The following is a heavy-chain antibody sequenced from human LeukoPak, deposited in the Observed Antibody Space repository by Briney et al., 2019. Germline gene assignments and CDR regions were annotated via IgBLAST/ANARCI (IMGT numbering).Heavy chain of an antibody. CDR1: GGTFSSYA. D-gene: IGHD5-18*01. J-gene: IGHJ4*02. Sequence: SVKVSCKASGGTFSSYAISWVRQAPGQGLEWMGGIIPIFGTANYAQKFQGRVTITTDESTSTAYMELSSLRSEDTAVYYCARRGPLDDLRGYSDGYLNYLDYWGQGSLVTVSS. V-gene: IGHV1-69*05. CDR2: IIPIFGTA. CDR3: ARRGPLDDLRGYSDGYLNYLDY.